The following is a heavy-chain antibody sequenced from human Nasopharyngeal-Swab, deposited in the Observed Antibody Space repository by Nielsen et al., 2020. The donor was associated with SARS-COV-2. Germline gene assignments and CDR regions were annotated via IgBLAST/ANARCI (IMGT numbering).Heavy chain of an antibody. D-gene: IGHD6-13*01. Sequence: GESLKISCAASGFTVSSNYMSWVRQAPGKGLEWVSSISSSSSYIYYADSVKGRFTISRDNAKNSPYLQMNSLRAEDTAVYYCARDRGIDGRIDYWGQGTLVTVSS. CDR1: GFTVSSNY. CDR3: ARDRGIDGRIDY. V-gene: IGHV3-21*01. J-gene: IGHJ4*02. CDR2: ISSSSSYI.